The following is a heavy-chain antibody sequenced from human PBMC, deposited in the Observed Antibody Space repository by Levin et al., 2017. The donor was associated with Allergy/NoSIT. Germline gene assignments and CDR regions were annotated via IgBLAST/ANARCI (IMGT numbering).Heavy chain of an antibody. V-gene: IGHV3-74*01. CDR1: GFTFSSYW. Sequence: GGSLRLSCAASGFTFSSYWMHWVRQAPGKGLVWVSRINSDGSSTSYADSVKGRFTISRDNAKNTLYLQMNSLRAGDTAVYYCARGGATVTPYNWFDPWGQGTLVTVSS. CDR2: INSDGSST. D-gene: IGHD4-17*01. CDR3: ARGGATVTPYNWFDP. J-gene: IGHJ5*02.